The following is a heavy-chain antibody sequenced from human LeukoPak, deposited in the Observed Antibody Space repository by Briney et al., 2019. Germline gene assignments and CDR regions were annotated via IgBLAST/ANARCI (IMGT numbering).Heavy chain of an antibody. V-gene: IGHV3-23*01. Sequence: PGGSLRLSCAASGFTLSSYAMSWVRQAPGKGLEWVSAISGSGGSTYYADSVKGRFIISRDNSKNTLYLQMNSLRAEDTAVYYCAAPYCTNGVCFYYMDVWGKGTTVTVSS. D-gene: IGHD2-8*01. J-gene: IGHJ6*03. CDR1: GFTLSSYA. CDR2: ISGSGGST. CDR3: AAPYCTNGVCFYYMDV.